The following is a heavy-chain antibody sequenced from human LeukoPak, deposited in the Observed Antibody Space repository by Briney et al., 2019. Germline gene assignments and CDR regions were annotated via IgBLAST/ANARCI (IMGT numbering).Heavy chain of an antibody. D-gene: IGHD1-26*01. CDR3: ARGGAPDN. J-gene: IGHJ4*02. CDR2: INQDGGKK. CDR1: GFTSSSYW. V-gene: IGHV3-7*01. Sequence: GGSLRLSCAASGFTSSSYWMSWVRQAPGKGLEWVANINQDGGKKYYVDSVRGRFAISRDNAENSVYLQMNSLRAEDTALYYCARGGAPDNWGQGTLVTVSS.